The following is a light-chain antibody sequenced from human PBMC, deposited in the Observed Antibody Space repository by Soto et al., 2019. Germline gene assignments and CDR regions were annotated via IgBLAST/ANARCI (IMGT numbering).Light chain of an antibody. J-gene: IGKJ1*01. V-gene: IGKV3-20*01. CDR1: QSVDTTF. CDR2: GAS. Sequence: EIVLTQSPGSLSLSPGQRATLSCRASQSVDTTFFAWYQKKPGQAPRLLIYGASKRATGIPDRFSGSGSGTDFTVIISRLEPEDFAVYYCQQYMSSVTFGQGTKVAIK. CDR3: QQYMSSVT.